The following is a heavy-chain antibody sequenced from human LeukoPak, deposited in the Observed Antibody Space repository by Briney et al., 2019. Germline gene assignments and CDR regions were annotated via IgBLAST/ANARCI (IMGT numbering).Heavy chain of an antibody. CDR2: IFIHGSRT. CDR3: AAVLSGAYRSFDY. V-gene: IGHV3-74*01. CDR1: GFTFSSYW. J-gene: IGHJ4*02. D-gene: IGHD4-11*01. Sequence: GGSLRLSCAASGFTFSSYWMHWVRQAPGKGLDWFSRIFIHGSRTNYADSVKGRFTISRDNAKNTLYLQMNSLRAEDTAIYYCAAVLSGAYRSFDYWGQGILVTVPS.